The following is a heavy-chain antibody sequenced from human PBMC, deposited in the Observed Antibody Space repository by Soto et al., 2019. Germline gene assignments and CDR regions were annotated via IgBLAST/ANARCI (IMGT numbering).Heavy chain of an antibody. CDR3: ARGGSYYRTWDY. D-gene: IGHD1-26*01. CDR2: ISSSSSYI. Sequence: EVQLVESGGGLVKPGGSLRLSCAASGFTFSSYSMNWVRQAPGKGLEWVSSISSSSSYIYYADSVKGRFTISRDNAKNSLYLQMNSLRAEDTAVYYCARGGSYYRTWDYWGQGTLVTVSS. V-gene: IGHV3-21*01. CDR1: GFTFSSYS. J-gene: IGHJ4*02.